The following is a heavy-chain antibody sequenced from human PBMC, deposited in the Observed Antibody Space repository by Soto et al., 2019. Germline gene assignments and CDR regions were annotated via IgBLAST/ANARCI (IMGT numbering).Heavy chain of an antibody. CDR3: ARDLKDIVSNYSYDAFDI. V-gene: IGHV3-7*01. D-gene: IGHD2-15*01. CDR1: GFTFSSYW. Sequence: GGSLRLSCAASGFTFSSYWMSWVRQAPGKGLEWVANIKEDGSEKYYVDSVKGRFTISRDNAKNSLYLQMNSLRAEDTAVYYCARDLKDIVSNYSYDAFDIWGQGTMVTVSS. J-gene: IGHJ3*02. CDR2: IKEDGSEK.